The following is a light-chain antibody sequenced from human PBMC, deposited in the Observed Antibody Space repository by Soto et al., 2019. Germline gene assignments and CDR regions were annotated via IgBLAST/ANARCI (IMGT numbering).Light chain of an antibody. Sequence: ERVMTQSPDTLSVSPGERAIVSCRASQSVSRRLAWYQRKPGQVPRLLIYGASTRATDVPARFSGSGSGTEFTLTISSLQSEDFAVYYCQQYNNWPETFGQGTKVDIK. J-gene: IGKJ1*01. CDR1: QSVSRR. V-gene: IGKV3-15*01. CDR3: QQYNNWPET. CDR2: GAS.